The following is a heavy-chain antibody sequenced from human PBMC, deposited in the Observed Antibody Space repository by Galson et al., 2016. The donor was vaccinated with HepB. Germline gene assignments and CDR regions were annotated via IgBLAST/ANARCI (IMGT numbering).Heavy chain of an antibody. CDR3: AKRHEYCPPVGCSVDY. V-gene: IGHV3-30*18. CDR2: DSMDGRRK. D-gene: IGHD2/OR15-2a*01. J-gene: IGHJ4*02. Sequence: QAPGKGLEWVAADSMDGRRKFYSDSVKGRFTISRDNSNNMLFLQMDSPRPDDTAVYYCAKRHEYCPPVGCSVDYWGQGTLVSVSS.